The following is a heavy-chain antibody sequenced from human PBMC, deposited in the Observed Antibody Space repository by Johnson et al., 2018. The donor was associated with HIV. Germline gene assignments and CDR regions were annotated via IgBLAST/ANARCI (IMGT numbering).Heavy chain of an antibody. CDR3: AKDLHYYDSSGFNDAFDI. Sequence: VQLVESGGGLIQPGGSLRLSCAASGFTFSNYDMYWVRQATGKGLEWVSGIGTAGDTHYADSVKGRFTISRDNSKNTLYLQMNSLRAEDTAIYYCAKDLHYYDSSGFNDAFDIWGLGTMVAVSS. J-gene: IGHJ3*02. CDR2: IGTAGDT. D-gene: IGHD3-22*01. V-gene: IGHV3-13*01. CDR1: GFTFSNYD.